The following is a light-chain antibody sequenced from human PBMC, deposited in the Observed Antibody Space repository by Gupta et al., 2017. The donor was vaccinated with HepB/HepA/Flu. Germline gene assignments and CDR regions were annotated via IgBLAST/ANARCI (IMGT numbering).Light chain of an antibody. CDR2: EVS. V-gene: IGLV2-8*01. Sequence: QYALTQPPSASGSPGQSVAISCTGTSSDVGGYNYVSWYQQHPGKAPKLMIYEVSKRPSGVPDRFSGSKSGNTASLTVSGLQAEDEADYYCSSYAGNHNWVFGGGTKLTVL. CDR1: SSDVGGYNY. CDR3: SSYAGNHNWV. J-gene: IGLJ3*02.